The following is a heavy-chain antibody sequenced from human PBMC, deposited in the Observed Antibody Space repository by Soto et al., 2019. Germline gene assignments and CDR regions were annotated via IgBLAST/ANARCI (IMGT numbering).Heavy chain of an antibody. V-gene: IGHV3-30-3*01. CDR3: ARAHDLRYGGFLDY. Sequence: QVQLVESGGGVVQPGRSLRLSCAASGFTFSSYAMHWVRQAPGKGLEWVAVISYDGSNKYYADSVQGRFTISRDNSKNTLYLPMNSLRAEDTAVYYCARAHDLRYGGFLDYWGQGTLVTFSS. CDR1: GFTFSSYA. J-gene: IGHJ4*02. D-gene: IGHD4-17*01. CDR2: ISYDGSNK.